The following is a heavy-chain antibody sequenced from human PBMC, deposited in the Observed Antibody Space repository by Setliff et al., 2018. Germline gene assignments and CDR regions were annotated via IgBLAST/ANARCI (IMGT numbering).Heavy chain of an antibody. D-gene: IGHD4-17*01. Sequence: SETLSLTCAVSGCSISSSNWWGWVRQPPGKGLEWIGEIYHSGSTNYNPSLKSRVSISVDKSKNQVSLKLNSVTAADTSVYYCGRDPHTPTPTTRGDYWGQGTLVTVSS. V-gene: IGHV4-4*02. CDR3: GRDPHTPTPTTRGDY. CDR1: GCSISSSNW. CDR2: IYHSGST. J-gene: IGHJ4*02.